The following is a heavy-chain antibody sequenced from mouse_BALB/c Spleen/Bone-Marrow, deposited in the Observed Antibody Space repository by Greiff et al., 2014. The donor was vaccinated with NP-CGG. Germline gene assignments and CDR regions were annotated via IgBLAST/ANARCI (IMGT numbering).Heavy chain of an antibody. D-gene: IGHD6-1*01. CDR3: TRRSLLSDYYALDY. CDR2: INPSNGGT. J-gene: IGHJ4*01. V-gene: IGHV1S81*02. CDR1: GYTFTSFY. Sequence: QVQLQQSGAELVKPGASVKLSCKASGYTFTSFYMYWVKQRPGQGLEWIGDINPSNGGTNFNEKSRKKATLTVDTSSSTAYMEFSSLTSEDSAVYYCTRRSLLSDYYALDYWGQGTSVTVSS.